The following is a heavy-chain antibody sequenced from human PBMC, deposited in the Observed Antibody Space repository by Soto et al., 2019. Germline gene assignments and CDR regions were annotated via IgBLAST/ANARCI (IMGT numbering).Heavy chain of an antibody. J-gene: IGHJ4*02. CDR3: AKGGMSSCTGGTCSSARPGPDY. CDR2: ISSPGNT. D-gene: IGHD2-15*01. CDR1: GFTLNSYT. Sequence: GGSLRLSCAASGFTLNSYTMGWVRQAPGKGLEWVSVISSPGNTYYTDSVRGRFTISRDTSKNTLHLQMHSLRAEDTALYFCAKGGMSSCTGGTCSSARPGPDYWGQGTLVTVSS. V-gene: IGHV3-23*01.